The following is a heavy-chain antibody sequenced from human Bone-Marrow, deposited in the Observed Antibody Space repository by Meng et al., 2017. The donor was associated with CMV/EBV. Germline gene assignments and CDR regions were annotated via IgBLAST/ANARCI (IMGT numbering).Heavy chain of an antibody. V-gene: IGHV4-4*03. CDR1: GGSMSSTNW. D-gene: IGHD3-10*01. CDR3: ARGMWFGDLDY. CDR2: IHLDGRA. Sequence: PETRSLTCAVSGGSMSSTNWWSWVRQPPGEGLEWIGEIHLDGRANYNPSLKSRVTISVHKSKNQFSLRLNSVTAADTAMYYCARGMWFGDLDYWGQGTLVTVSS. J-gene: IGHJ4*02.